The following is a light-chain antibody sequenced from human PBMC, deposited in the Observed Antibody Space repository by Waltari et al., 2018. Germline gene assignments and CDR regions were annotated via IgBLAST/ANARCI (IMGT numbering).Light chain of an antibody. V-gene: IGLV2-14*03. Sequence: QSAPTQPASVSGSPGQSIAISCTGTSSDVGGYNYVSWYQQHPGTAPKLMIYDVSNRPSGFSNRFSGSKSGNTASLTISGLQAEDEADYYCSSYTSRSTWVFGGGTKLTVL. CDR1: SSDVGGYNY. CDR3: SSYTSRSTWV. CDR2: DVS. J-gene: IGLJ2*01.